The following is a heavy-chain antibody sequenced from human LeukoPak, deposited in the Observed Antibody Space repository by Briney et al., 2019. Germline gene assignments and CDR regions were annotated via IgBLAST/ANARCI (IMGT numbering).Heavy chain of an antibody. CDR3: AGVDAAMPGAFDI. CDR1: GFTFSSYA. Sequence: GGSLRLSCAASGFTFSSYAMHWVRQAPGKGLEWVAAISYDGSNKYSADSVKGRFTISRDNSKNTLYLQMNSLRADDTAVYYCAGVDAAMPGAFDIWGQGTTVTVSS. V-gene: IGHV3-30*04. J-gene: IGHJ3*02. D-gene: IGHD5-18*01. CDR2: ISYDGSNK.